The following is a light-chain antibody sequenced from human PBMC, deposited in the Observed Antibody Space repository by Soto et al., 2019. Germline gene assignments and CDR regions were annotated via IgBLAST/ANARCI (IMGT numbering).Light chain of an antibody. Sequence: DIQMTQSPSSLSASVGDRVTITCRASQSIITYLNWYQQKPGKAPKLLIYGASTLQSGVPSRFSGSGSGTDFTLTISSLQPEDFATYYCQQSYSAPRYTFGQGTQLETK. CDR1: QSIITY. CDR3: QQSYSAPRYT. J-gene: IGKJ2*01. V-gene: IGKV1-39*01. CDR2: GAS.